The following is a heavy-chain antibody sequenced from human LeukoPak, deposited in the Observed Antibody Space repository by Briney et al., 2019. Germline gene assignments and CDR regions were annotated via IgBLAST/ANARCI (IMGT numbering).Heavy chain of an antibody. V-gene: IGHV4-34*01. CDR2: INHSGST. CDR3: ARAGAFRAAARHGIDV. CDR1: GGSFSGYY. Sequence: SETLSLTCAVYGGSFSGYYWSWIRQPPGKGLEWIGEINHSGSTNYNPSLKSRVTISVDTSKNQFSLKLSSVTAADTAVYYCARAGAFRAAARHGIDVWRQRTTVTVSS. D-gene: IGHD6-6*01. J-gene: IGHJ6*02.